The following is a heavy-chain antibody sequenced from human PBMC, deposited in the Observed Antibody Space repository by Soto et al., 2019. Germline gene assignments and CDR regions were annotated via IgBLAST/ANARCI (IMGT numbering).Heavy chain of an antibody. CDR2: ISGYNGNT. V-gene: IGHV1-18*01. D-gene: IGHD2-2*01. Sequence: ASVKVSCKASGYTFTRYGISWVRQAPGQGLEWMGWISGYNGNTNYAQKFQGRVTMTTDTSTSTAYMELRSLTSDDTAVYFCTTDLQAYCDGTTCYAGNYYYDDMDVWGQGTTVTVSS. CDR3: TTDLQAYCDGTTCYAGNYYYDDMDV. J-gene: IGHJ6*02. CDR1: GYTFTRYG.